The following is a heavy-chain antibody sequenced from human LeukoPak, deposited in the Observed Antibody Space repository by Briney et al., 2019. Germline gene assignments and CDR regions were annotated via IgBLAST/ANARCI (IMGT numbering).Heavy chain of an antibody. CDR1: GFIFSHYA. D-gene: IGHD6-6*01. CDR2: IGGDGGST. Sequence: GGPLRLSCAASGFIFSHYAMSWVRQAPGKGLEWVSAIGGDGGSTYSADSVKGRFTISRDDSKNTLYLQMNSLTAEDTAVYYCAKGSAVGRPYYFDSWGQGTLVTVSS. CDR3: AKGSAVGRPYYFDS. V-gene: IGHV3-23*01. J-gene: IGHJ4*02.